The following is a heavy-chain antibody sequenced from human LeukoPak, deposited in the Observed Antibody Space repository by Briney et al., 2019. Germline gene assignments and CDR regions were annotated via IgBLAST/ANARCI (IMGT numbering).Heavy chain of an antibody. J-gene: IGHJ4*02. Sequence: GGSLRLSCAASGFTFSSYAMHWVRQAPGKGLEWVAVISYDGSNKYYADSVKGRFTISRDNSKNTLYLQMNSLRAEDTAVYYCARDRNSWDYDIIRPSNYFDYWGQGTLVTVSS. D-gene: IGHD3-9*01. CDR2: ISYDGSNK. CDR1: GFTFSSYA. V-gene: IGHV3-30*04. CDR3: ARDRNSWDYDIIRPSNYFDY.